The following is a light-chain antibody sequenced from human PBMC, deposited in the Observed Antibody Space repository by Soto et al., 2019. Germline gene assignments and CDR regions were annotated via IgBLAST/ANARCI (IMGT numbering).Light chain of an antibody. CDR3: QQSYKTWT. CDR2: AAS. V-gene: IGKV1-39*01. Sequence: GDRVTITCRASQTISGYLNWYQQKPGKAPKLLIYAASTLQSGVPSRFSGSGSGTDFTLTISSLQPEDFATYYCQQSYKTWTFGQGTKVEIK. CDR1: QTISGY. J-gene: IGKJ1*01.